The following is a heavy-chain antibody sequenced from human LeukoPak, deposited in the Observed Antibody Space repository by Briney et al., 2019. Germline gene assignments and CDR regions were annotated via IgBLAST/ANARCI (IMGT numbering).Heavy chain of an antibody. J-gene: IGHJ4*02. CDR1: GFTFNNYW. D-gene: IGHD6-13*01. Sequence: GGSLRLSCAASGFTFNNYWMSWVRQAPGKGVEGVANINRDGSETYYADSVKGRFTISRDNAKNSVYLQMNSLRVEDTAVYYCARDFAAAVGWGQGTLVTVSS. CDR2: INRDGSET. V-gene: IGHV3-7*01. CDR3: ARDFAAAVG.